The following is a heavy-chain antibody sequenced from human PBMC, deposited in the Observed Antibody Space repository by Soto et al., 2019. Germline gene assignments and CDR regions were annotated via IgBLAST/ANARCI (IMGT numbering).Heavy chain of an antibody. CDR1: GYSFTSYW. CDR3: ARQLGARYCSSTSCYSNWFDP. J-gene: IGHJ5*02. CDR2: IYPGDSDT. D-gene: IGHD2-2*01. Sequence: PGESLKSSCKGSGYSFTSYWIGWVRQMPGKGLEWMGIIYPGDSDTRYSPSFQGQVTISADKSISTAYLQWSSLKASDTAMYYCARQLGARYCSSTSCYSNWFDPWGQGPLVTVSS. V-gene: IGHV5-51*01.